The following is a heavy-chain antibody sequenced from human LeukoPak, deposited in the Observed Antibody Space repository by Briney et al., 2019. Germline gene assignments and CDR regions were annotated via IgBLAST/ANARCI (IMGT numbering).Heavy chain of an antibody. Sequence: ASVKVSCKASGYTFTDYYMHWVRQAPGQGLQWMGCINPTSGGTHYAQNFQGRVTVTRDTSISTAYMELNRLTFDDTAVYYCAGGYDSSGYGVYWGQGTLVTVSS. J-gene: IGHJ4*02. CDR1: GYTFTDYY. V-gene: IGHV1-2*02. D-gene: IGHD3-22*01. CDR3: AGGYDSSGYGVY. CDR2: INPTSGGT.